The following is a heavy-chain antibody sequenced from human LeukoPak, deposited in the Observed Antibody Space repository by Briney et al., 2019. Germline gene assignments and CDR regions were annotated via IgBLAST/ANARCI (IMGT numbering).Heavy chain of an antibody. Sequence: GSLRLSCAASGFTFRDYFMSWIRQAPGKGLEWIAYTNTAGNTIYYADSMKGRFTISRDNAKNSLYLQMNTLRAEDTAVYYCARATYDSSAVDAFDIWGQGTMVTVSP. CDR1: GFTFRDYF. CDR2: TNTAGNTI. CDR3: ARATYDSSAVDAFDI. V-gene: IGHV3-11*01. J-gene: IGHJ3*02. D-gene: IGHD3-22*01.